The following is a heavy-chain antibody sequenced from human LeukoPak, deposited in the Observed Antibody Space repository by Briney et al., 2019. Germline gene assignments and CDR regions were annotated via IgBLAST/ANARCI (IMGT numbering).Heavy chain of an antibody. D-gene: IGHD3-16*01. CDR3: ARDLGYYYGLDI. Sequence: ASETLSLTCDVSGGSRINAGWWSWVRQPPGKGLEWIGEIFHSGNTKYNPSLESRVTISVDKSNHQFTLEMKSVTAADTAIHYCARDLGYYYGLDIWSRGTTVTVSS. V-gene: IGHV4-4*02. J-gene: IGHJ6*02. CDR1: GGSRINAGW. CDR2: IFHSGNT.